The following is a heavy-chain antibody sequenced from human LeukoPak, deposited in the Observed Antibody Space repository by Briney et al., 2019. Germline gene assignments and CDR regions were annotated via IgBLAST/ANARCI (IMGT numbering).Heavy chain of an antibody. CDR2: INHSGST. V-gene: IGHV4-39*07. CDR1: GGSISSSSYY. D-gene: IGHD6-25*01. Sequence: SETLSLTCTVSGGSISSSSYYWGWIRQPPGKGLEWIGEINHSGSTNYNPSLKSRVTISVDTSKNQFSLKLSSVTAADTAVYYCATVSGYDWYFDLWGRGTLVTVSS. J-gene: IGHJ2*01. CDR3: ATVSGYDWYFDL.